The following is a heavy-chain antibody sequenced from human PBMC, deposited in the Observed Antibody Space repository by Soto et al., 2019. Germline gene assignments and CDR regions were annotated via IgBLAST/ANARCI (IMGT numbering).Heavy chain of an antibody. Sequence: QVQLQESGPGLMKPSGTPSLICSVSGESVGRGTNYWSWVRQAPGRGLEWIGYIFDAATAIYNPSFESRVSISLDAAKNQVSLKLTSVTAADTAIYYCARDRRGRADGFIYYYGMEVWGQGTSVTVSS. V-gene: IGHV4-61*01. D-gene: IGHD6-13*01. CDR3: ARDRRGRADGFIYYYGMEV. CDR1: GESVGRGTNY. CDR2: IFDAATA. J-gene: IGHJ6*02.